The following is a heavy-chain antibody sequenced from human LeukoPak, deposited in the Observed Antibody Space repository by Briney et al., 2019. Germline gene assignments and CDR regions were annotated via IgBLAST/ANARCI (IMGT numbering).Heavy chain of an antibody. V-gene: IGHV4-30-2*01. D-gene: IGHD2-15*01. J-gene: IGHJ4*02. CDR3: ARGVKYCSGGSCYSLDY. CDR2: IYHSGST. CDR1: GGSISSGGYY. Sequence: PSETLSLTCTVSGGSISSGGYYWSWIRQPPGEGLEWIGYIYHSGSTYYNPSLKSRVTISVDRSKNQFSLKLSSVTAADTAVYYCARGVKYCSGGSCYSLDYWGQGTLVTVSS.